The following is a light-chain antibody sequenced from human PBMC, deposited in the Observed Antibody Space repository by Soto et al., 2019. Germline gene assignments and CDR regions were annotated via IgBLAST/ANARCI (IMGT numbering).Light chain of an antibody. CDR3: QVWDNSSDHVV. Sequence: SYELTQPPSVSVAPGKTARITCGGSNIGSKSVHWYQQNPGQAPVLIIYYNDNRPSGIPERFSGSNSGNTATLTISRVEAGDEADYYCQVWDNSSDHVVFGGGTKVTV. CDR1: NIGSKS. CDR2: YND. V-gene: IGLV3-21*04. J-gene: IGLJ2*01.